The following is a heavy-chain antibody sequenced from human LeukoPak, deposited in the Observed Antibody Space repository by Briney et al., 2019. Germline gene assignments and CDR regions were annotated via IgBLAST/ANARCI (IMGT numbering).Heavy chain of an antibody. J-gene: IGHJ6*02. D-gene: IGHD3-22*01. CDR1: GFTFSSYS. Sequence: GGSLRLSCSASGFTFSSYSMNWVRQAPGRGLEWVSSISSSSSYIYYADSVKGRFTISRDNAKNSLYLQMNSLRAEDTAVYYCARFAYYDSSGQWDVWGQGTTVTASS. CDR2: ISSSSSYI. CDR3: ARFAYYDSSGQWDV. V-gene: IGHV3-21*01.